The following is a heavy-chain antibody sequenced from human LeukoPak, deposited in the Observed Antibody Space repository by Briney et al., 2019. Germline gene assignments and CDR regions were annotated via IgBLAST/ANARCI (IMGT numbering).Heavy chain of an antibody. CDR2: ISSSGSTI. J-gene: IGHJ4*02. V-gene: IGHV3-48*01. Sequence: GGSLRLSCAASGFTFSTYNMNWVRQAPGKGLEWVSYISSSGSTIYYADSVKGRFTISRDNAKNSLYLQMNSLRAEDTAVYFCARVRAGGRQLNSFDYWGQGTLVTVSS. CDR1: GFTFSTYN. CDR3: ARVRAGGRQLNSFDY. D-gene: IGHD1-26*01.